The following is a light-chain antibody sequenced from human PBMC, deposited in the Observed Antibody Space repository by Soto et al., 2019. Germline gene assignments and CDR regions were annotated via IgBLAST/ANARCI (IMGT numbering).Light chain of an antibody. CDR3: QQFGDSPRYT. J-gene: IGKJ2*01. V-gene: IGKV3-20*01. CDR2: GAS. CDR1: QSLSNYY. Sequence: EIVLTQSPGALSLSPGERATLSCRASQSLSNYYLAWYQQRPGQAPRLLIFGASTRAPGVPDRFSGSGSGTDFTLTISRLEPEDVAVCYCQQFGDSPRYTFGQGTMLEIK.